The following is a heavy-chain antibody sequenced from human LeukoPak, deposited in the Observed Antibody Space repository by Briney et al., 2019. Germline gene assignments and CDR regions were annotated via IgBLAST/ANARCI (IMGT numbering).Heavy chain of an antibody. CDR1: GYTFTSYD. V-gene: IGHV1-8*01. Sequence: ASVKVSCEASGYTFTSYDINWVRQATGQGLEWMGWMNPNSANTGYAQNFQGRVAMTRSTSISTAYMELSSLRSEDTAVYYCALSLQYYNASGYYPFDYWGQGTLVTVSS. CDR3: ALSLQYYNASGYYPFDY. CDR2: MNPNSANT. D-gene: IGHD3-3*01. J-gene: IGHJ4*02.